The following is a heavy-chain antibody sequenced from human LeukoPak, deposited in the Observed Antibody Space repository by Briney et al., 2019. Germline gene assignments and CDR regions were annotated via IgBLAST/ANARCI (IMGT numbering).Heavy chain of an antibody. J-gene: IGHJ4*02. Sequence: GGSLRLSCAASGFTFSGYAMAWVRQAPGKGLEWVSVIGGSGDTTRYADSVKGRFTISRDNSNNTLYLEMSSLRAEDTAVYYCAKGRVSDYWGQGTLVTVSS. CDR2: IGGSGDTT. CDR3: AKGRVSDY. CDR1: GFTFSGYA. D-gene: IGHD4-11*01. V-gene: IGHV3-23*01.